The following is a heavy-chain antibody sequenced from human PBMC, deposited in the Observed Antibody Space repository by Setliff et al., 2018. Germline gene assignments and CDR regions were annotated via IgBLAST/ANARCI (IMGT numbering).Heavy chain of an antibody. CDR1: GDTFGSYT. V-gene: IGHV1-2*02. Sequence: GASVKVSCKASGDTFGSYTISWLRQAPGQGLEWMGGINPNSGGTNPAQRFQGRVTMTRDTSITTAYMELSSLRSDDTAVYYCARAPLESGYYYGQGHYFDYWGQGTLVTVS. J-gene: IGHJ4*02. CDR2: INPNSGGT. D-gene: IGHD5-18*01. CDR3: ARAPLESGYYYGQGHYFDY.